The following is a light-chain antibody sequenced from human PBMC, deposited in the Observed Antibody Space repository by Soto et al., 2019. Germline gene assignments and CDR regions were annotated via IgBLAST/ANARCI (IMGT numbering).Light chain of an antibody. CDR1: QSISSW. J-gene: IGKJ1*01. CDR3: QQYNSYSRT. CDR2: DAS. Sequence: DIQMTQSPSTLSASVGDRVTITCRASQSISSWLAWYQQKPGKAPKLLIYDASSLESGGPSRFSGSRSGTEFALTISSLQPDDFASYYCQQYNSYSRTVGQGTEVEIK. V-gene: IGKV1-5*01.